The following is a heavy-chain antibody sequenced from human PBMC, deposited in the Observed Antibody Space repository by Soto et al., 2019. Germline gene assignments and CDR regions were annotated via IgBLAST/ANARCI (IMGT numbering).Heavy chain of an antibody. Sequence: QVQLVQSGAEVKKPGSSVKVSCKASGGTFSSYAISWVRQAPGQGLEWMGGIIPIFGTANYAQKFQGRVTITADESTSTAYMELSSLRSEDTAVYYCARDRWAAAGTFAYYYYGMDVWGQGTTVTVSS. V-gene: IGHV1-69*01. CDR3: ARDRWAAAGTFAYYYYGMDV. CDR2: IIPIFGTA. J-gene: IGHJ6*02. D-gene: IGHD6-13*01. CDR1: GGTFSSYA.